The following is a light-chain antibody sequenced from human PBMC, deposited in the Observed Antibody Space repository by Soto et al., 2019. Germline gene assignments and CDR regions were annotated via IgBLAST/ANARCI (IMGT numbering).Light chain of an antibody. CDR1: SNDVGAYNR. J-gene: IGLJ2*01. CDR3: SSYTYGRPYVV. CDR2: EVS. V-gene: IGLV2-14*01. Sequence: QSALTQPASVFGSPGQSITISCTGTSNDVGAYNRVSWYQQPPGKVPKLIIYEVSNRPSGTSSRFSGSKSGNTASLTISGLQAEDEDDYFCSSYTYGRPYVVFGGGTKLTVL.